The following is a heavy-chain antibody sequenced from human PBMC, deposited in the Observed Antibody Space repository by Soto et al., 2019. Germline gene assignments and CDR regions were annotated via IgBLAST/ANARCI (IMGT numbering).Heavy chain of an antibody. CDR2: IKHDGSEK. J-gene: IGHJ4*02. CDR3: GGSLCSTGFSCYIGKNRIDF. Sequence: GGSLRLSCAAFGITFNGYWIHWVRQAPGKGLEWEANIKHDGSEKYYVDSVKGRLTISRDNAKNSVFLQMNSLRAGDTAVSYCGGSLCSTGFSCYIGKNRIDFWGQGALVTVSS. V-gene: IGHV3-7*03. CDR1: GITFNGYW. D-gene: IGHD2-2*02.